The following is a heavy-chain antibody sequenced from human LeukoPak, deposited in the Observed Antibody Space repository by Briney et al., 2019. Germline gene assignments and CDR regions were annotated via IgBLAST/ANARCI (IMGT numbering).Heavy chain of an antibody. CDR2: ISGSGGST. CDR3: TTNQEGDFDY. V-gene: IGHV3-23*01. D-gene: IGHD1-14*01. Sequence: GGSLRLSCAASGFTFSSYGMSWVRQAPGKGLEWVSAISGSGGSTYYADSVKGRFTISRDNSKNTLYLQMNSLKTEDTAVYYCTTNQEGDFDYWGQGTLVTVSS. J-gene: IGHJ4*02. CDR1: GFTFSSYG.